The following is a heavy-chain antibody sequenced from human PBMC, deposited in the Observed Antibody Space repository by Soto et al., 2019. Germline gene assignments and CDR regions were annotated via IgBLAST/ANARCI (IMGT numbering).Heavy chain of an antibody. CDR2: ISSSSRSI. CDR3: AKFGSGYYAPLDS. J-gene: IGHJ4*02. CDR1: GFTFSTYT. D-gene: IGHD3-22*01. V-gene: IGHV3-21*01. Sequence: EVQLVESGGGLVKPGGSLRLSCAASGFTFSTYTMNWVRQAPGKGLEWVSSISSSSRSIYYADSLKGRFTISRDNAKNSLYLQMNSLGAEDTAVYYCAKFGSGYYAPLDSWGQGTLVTVSS.